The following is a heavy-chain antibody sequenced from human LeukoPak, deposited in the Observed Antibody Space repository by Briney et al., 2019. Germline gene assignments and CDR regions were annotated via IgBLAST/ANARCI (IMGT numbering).Heavy chain of an antibody. CDR1: GGSFSSYY. Sequence: SETLSLTCTVSGGSFSSYYWTWIRRPPGKGLEWIGYIDHSGSTNYNPSLKSRVTISSDTSKNQFSLELSSVTAADTAVYYCARLKATVSIHAYFDYWGQGTLVTVSS. D-gene: IGHD4-17*01. J-gene: IGHJ4*02. CDR3: ARLKATVSIHAYFDY. V-gene: IGHV4-59*01. CDR2: IDHSGST.